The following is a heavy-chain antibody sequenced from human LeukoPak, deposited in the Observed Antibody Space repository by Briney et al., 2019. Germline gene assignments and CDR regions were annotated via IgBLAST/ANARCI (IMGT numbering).Heavy chain of an antibody. J-gene: IGHJ4*02. V-gene: IGHV1-2*02. CDR2: IKPENGGT. CDR3: ASRTGYNDRSGNFPDY. Sequence: GGSLRVSCAASGYTFSDYTMHWVRQAPGKGLVWVVLIKPENGGTNYAHTFKGRVTMSRDTSISTAYLYLSSLKSDDTAVYFCASRTGYNDRSGNFPDYWGQGTLVTVSS. CDR1: GYTFSDYT. D-gene: IGHD3-22*01.